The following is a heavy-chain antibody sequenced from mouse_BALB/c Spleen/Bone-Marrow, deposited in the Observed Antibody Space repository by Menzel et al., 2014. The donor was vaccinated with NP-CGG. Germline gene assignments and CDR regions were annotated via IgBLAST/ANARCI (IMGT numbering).Heavy chain of an antibody. CDR2: ISSGGST. CDR1: GFTFSSYA. V-gene: IGHV5-6-5*01. D-gene: IGHD1-2*01. Sequence: DVQLVESGGGLVKPGGSLKLSCAASGFTFSSYAMSWVRQTPEKRLEWAASISSGGSTYYPDSVKGRFTISRDNARNILYLQMSSLRSEDTAMYYCAREGGTTAHYYAMDYWGQGTSVTVSS. CDR3: AREGGTTAHYYAMDY. J-gene: IGHJ4*01.